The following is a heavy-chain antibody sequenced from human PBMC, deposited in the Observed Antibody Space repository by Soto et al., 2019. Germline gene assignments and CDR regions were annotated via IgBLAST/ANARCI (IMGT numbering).Heavy chain of an antibody. D-gene: IGHD4-17*01. CDR3: ARVVKAGDYGDYGRYYFDY. CDR2: ISAYNGNT. CDR1: GYTFTSYG. V-gene: IGHV1-18*04. J-gene: IGHJ4*01. Sequence: ASVKVSCKASGYTFTSYGISWGRQAPGQGLDWMGWISAYNGNTNYAQKLQGRLTMTTDTSTNTAYMELRSLRSDDTAVYYCARVVKAGDYGDYGRYYFDYWGHGTLVTVSS.